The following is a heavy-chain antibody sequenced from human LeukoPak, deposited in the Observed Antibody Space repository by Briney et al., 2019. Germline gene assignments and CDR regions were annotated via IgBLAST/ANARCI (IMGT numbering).Heavy chain of an antibody. CDR2: IKPNSAGT. CDR3: VREGLNKAFDS. V-gene: IGHV1-2*02. J-gene: IGHJ4*02. CDR1: GCTFSGSF. Sequence: GASVTVSCTAPGCTFSGSFMHWVRQAPGQGLEWMGWIKPNSAGTRYAQKFQGRFTMTRDTSINTAYMELSWLTSDDTAVYYCVREGLNKAFDSWDQGTLVIVSS.